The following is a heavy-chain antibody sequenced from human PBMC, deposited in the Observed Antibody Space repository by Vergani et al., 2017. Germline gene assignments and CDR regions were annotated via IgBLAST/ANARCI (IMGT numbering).Heavy chain of an antibody. CDR2: ISWNSGSL. D-gene: IGHD5-12*01. CDR1: GFTFDDYA. CDR3: AKYMGGYDYGPLDY. J-gene: IGHJ4*02. V-gene: IGHV3-9*03. Sequence: EVQLVESGGGLVQPGRSLRLSCAASGFTFDDYAMHWVRQAPVNSLEWVSGISWNSGSLGSADSVTGRFTISRYNAKNSLYLQMNSLRAEDMALYYCAKYMGGYDYGPLDYWGQGTLVTVSS.